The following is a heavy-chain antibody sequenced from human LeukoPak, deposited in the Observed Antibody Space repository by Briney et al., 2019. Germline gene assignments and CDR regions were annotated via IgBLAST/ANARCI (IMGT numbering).Heavy chain of an antibody. Sequence: KPSETLSLTCTVSGGSISSSSYYWGWIRQPPGKGLEWIGSIYYSGSTYYNPSLKSRVTISVDTSKNQFSLKLSSVTAADTAVYYCASDFRAAAGSPPRSDAFDIWGQGTMVTVSS. J-gene: IGHJ3*02. D-gene: IGHD6-13*01. CDR1: GGSISSSSYY. V-gene: IGHV4-39*07. CDR2: IYYSGST. CDR3: ASDFRAAAGSPPRSDAFDI.